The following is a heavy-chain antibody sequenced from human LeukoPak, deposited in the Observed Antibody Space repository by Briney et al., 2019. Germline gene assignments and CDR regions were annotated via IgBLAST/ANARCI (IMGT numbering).Heavy chain of an antibody. CDR1: GGSFSGYY. J-gene: IGHJ2*01. CDR3: ARVMGSVTKALGYFDL. Sequence: SETLSLTCAVYGGSFSGYYWSWIRQPPGKGLEWIGEINHSGSTNYNPSLKSRVTISVDTSKNQFSLKLSSVTAADTAVYYCARVMGSVTKALGYFDLWGRGTLVTVSS. D-gene: IGHD1-26*01. CDR2: INHSGST. V-gene: IGHV4-34*01.